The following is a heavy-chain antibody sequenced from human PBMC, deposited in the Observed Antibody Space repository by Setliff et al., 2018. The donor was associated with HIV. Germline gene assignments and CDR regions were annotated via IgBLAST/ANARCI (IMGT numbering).Heavy chain of an antibody. CDR2: IDHSGST. CDR1: GVSVSGYY. J-gene: IGHJ6*03. CDR3: ARDRSNWNYGKNYMDV. D-gene: IGHD1-7*01. V-gene: IGHV4-34*01. Sequence: SETLSLTCAVYGVSVSGYYWSWIRQPPGKGLEWIGEIDHSGSTNYNPSLKSRVTISGDTSKNQFSLKLSSVTAADTAVYYCARDRSNWNYGKNYMDVWGKGTTGTVSS.